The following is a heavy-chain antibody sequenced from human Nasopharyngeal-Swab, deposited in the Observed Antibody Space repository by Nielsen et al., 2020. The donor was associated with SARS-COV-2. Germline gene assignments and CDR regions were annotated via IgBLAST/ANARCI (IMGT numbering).Heavy chain of an antibody. CDR3: ARDTGGPPNYFDP. CDR1: GFTFSGYT. J-gene: IGHJ5*02. D-gene: IGHD1-7*01. Sequence: GGSLRLSCVASGFTFSGYTMNWVRQAPGKGLEWISSISSTTPYIYYADSVKDRFTISRDNAKNSLYLQMNFLRVEDTAMYYCARDTGGPPNYFDPWGQGTLVTVSS. CDR2: ISSTTPYI. V-gene: IGHV3-21*01.